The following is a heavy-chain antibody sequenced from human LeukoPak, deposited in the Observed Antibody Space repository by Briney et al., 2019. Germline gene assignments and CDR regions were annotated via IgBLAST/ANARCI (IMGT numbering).Heavy chain of an antibody. CDR2: INPSGGST. D-gene: IGHD2-21*02. J-gene: IGHJ6*03. CDR3: ARDPWVVTADNYYYYMDV. Sequence: GASVKVSCKASGYTFTTYYTHWVRQAPGQGLEWMGIINPSGGSTIYAQKFQSRVTMTRDTSTSTVYMELSSLRSEDTAVYYCARDPWVVTADNYYYYMDVWGKGTTVTVSS. CDR1: GYTFTTYY. V-gene: IGHV1-46*01.